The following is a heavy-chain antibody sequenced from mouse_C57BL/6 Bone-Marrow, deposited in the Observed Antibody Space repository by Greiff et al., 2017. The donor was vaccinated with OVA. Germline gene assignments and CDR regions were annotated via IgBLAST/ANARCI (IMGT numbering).Heavy chain of an antibody. J-gene: IGHJ3*01. CDR2: ITHSGET. CDR3: AGELAWFAY. CDR1: GFPITSGYY. V-gene: IGHV12-3*01. Sequence: KLEESGPGLVKPSQSLFLTCSITGFPITSGYYWIWIRQSPGKPLEWMGYITHSGETFYNPSLQSPISITRETSKNQFLLQLNSVTTEDTAMYYCAGELAWFAYWGQGTLVTVSA.